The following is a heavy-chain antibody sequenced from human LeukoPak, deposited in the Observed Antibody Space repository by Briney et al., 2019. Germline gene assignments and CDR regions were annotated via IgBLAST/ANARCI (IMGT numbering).Heavy chain of an antibody. V-gene: IGHV3-74*01. CDR3: ARDTDYYDSSGYYPTFDY. CDR2: ITNDGSST. Sequence: GGSLRLSCAASGLTFSSHWMHWVRQAPGKGLVWVSRITNDGSSTTYADSVKGRFTISRDNAKNMLYLQVNSLRAEDTAVYYCARDTDYYDSSGYYPTFDYWGQGTLVTVSS. J-gene: IGHJ4*02. CDR1: GLTFSSHW. D-gene: IGHD3-22*01.